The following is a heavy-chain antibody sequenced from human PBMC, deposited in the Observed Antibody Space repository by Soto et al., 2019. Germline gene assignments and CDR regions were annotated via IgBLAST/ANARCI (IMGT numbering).Heavy chain of an antibody. Sequence: RSLRLSCAASGFTFSSDSMNWVRQAPGKGLEWVSYISSSSSTIYYADSVKGRFTISRDNAKNSLYLQMNSLRDEDTAVYYCARDGPPMYYDFWSGPEYYYGMDVWGQGTTVTVSS. CDR2: ISSSSSTI. CDR1: GFTFSSDS. J-gene: IGHJ6*02. V-gene: IGHV3-48*02. D-gene: IGHD3-3*01. CDR3: ARDGPPMYYDFWSGPEYYYGMDV.